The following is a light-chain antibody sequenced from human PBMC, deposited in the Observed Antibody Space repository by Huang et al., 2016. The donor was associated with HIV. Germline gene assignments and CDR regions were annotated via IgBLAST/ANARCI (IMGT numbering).Light chain of an antibody. J-gene: IGKJ1*01. CDR2: DAS. V-gene: IGKV1-33*01. CDR3: QQYDSLPPWT. Sequence: DIQMTQSPSSLSASVGDRVTITCQASQDIAKFLNWYQQKPGQAPKLLICDASTLQTGVPSRFSGSGSGTDFTFTISSLQPEDIATYYCQQYDSLPPWTFGQGTKVEIQ. CDR1: QDIAKF.